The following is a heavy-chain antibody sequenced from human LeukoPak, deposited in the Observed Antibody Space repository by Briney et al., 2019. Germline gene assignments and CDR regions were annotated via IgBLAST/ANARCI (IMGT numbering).Heavy chain of an antibody. J-gene: IGHJ5*02. Sequence: PGGSLRLSCAASGFTFSSYAMHWVRQAPGKGLEWVAVISYDGSNKYYADSVKGRFTISRDNSKNTLYLQMNSLRAEDTAVYYCARQPITILEFDPWGQGTLVTVSS. V-gene: IGHV3-30-3*01. CDR2: ISYDGSNK. D-gene: IGHD3-3*01. CDR3: ARQPITILEFDP. CDR1: GFTFSSYA.